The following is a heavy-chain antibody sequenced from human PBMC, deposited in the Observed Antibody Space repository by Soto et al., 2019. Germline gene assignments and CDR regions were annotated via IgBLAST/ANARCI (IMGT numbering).Heavy chain of an antibody. CDR2: INYSGST. J-gene: IGHJ5*02. Sequence: ETLSLTCAVYGGSFANYYWDWIRQPPGKGLEWIGEINYSGSTDYNPSLKSRVTISVDTSKNHFSLKLGSVTAADTALYYCSRRAPEGFDPWGQGTLVTVSS. CDR1: GGSFANYY. V-gene: IGHV4-34*01. CDR3: SRRAPEGFDP.